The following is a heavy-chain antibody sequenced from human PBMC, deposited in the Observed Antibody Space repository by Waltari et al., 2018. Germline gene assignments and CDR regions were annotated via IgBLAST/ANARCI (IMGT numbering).Heavy chain of an antibody. Sequence: EVQLVQSGAEVKKPGATVKISCKVSGYTFTDYYMHWVQQAPGKGLEWMGLVDPEDGETIYAEKFQGRVTITADTSTDTAYMELSSLRSEDTAVYYCATDPPNHSSGYGGAFDIWGQGTMVTVSS. CDR2: VDPEDGET. J-gene: IGHJ3*02. V-gene: IGHV1-69-2*01. CDR1: GYTFTDYY. D-gene: IGHD3-22*01. CDR3: ATDPPNHSSGYGGAFDI.